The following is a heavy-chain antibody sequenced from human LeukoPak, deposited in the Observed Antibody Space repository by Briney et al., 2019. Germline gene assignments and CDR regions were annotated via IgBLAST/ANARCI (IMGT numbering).Heavy chain of an antibody. CDR3: ARERDSSGYYLGY. CDR2: IYSGGST. Sequence: GGSLRLSCAASGFTVSSKYRNWVRQAPGKGLEWVSVIYSGGSTYYADSVKGRFTVSRDSSKNTVYLQMNSLRVEDTGIYYCARERDSSGYYLGYWGQGTLVTVSS. CDR1: GFTVSSKY. V-gene: IGHV3-53*01. D-gene: IGHD3-22*01. J-gene: IGHJ4*02.